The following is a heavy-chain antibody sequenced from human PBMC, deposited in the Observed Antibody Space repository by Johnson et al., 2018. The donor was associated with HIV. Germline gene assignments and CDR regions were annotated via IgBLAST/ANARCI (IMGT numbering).Heavy chain of an antibody. CDR3: AKIVATSDDVFDI. D-gene: IGHD5-12*01. CDR1: GFTFSDHA. Sequence: VQLVESGGGVVQPGRSLRLSCAASGFTFSDHAMHWVRQAPGKGLEWVALISYDGSNKYYADSVKGRFTISRDNSKNTLYLQMNSLRAEDTAVFYCAKIVATSDDVFDIWGQGTKVTVSS. J-gene: IGHJ3*02. V-gene: IGHV3-30-3*02. CDR2: ISYDGSNK.